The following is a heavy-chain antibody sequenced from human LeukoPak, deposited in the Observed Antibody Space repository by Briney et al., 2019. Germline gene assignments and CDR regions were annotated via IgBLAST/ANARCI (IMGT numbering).Heavy chain of an antibody. CDR1: GGPTSGFY. J-gene: IGHJ4*02. D-gene: IGHD2/OR15-2a*01. Sequence: SETLSLTCSVSGGPTSGFYWSWIRQPPGKGLEWIGYVYYSGDRNYNPSLKSRVSMSLDTSKNQVSLRLSSVTAADTAVYYCARHPFSTPFDYWGRGTLVTVSS. V-gene: IGHV4-59*08. CDR3: ARHPFSTPFDY. CDR2: VYYSGDR.